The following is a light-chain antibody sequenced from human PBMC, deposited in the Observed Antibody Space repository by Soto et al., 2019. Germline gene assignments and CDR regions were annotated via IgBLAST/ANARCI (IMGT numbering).Light chain of an antibody. CDR2: DVS. CDR1: SSDVGGYNY. J-gene: IGLJ1*01. Sequence: QSVLTQPASVSGSPGQSITISCTGTSSDVGGYNYVSWYQQHPGKAPKLMIYDVSNRPSGVSNRFSGSKSGYTASLTISGLQAEDEADYYCSSYTSSSTPHYVFGTGTKVTVL. CDR3: SSYTSSSTPHYV. V-gene: IGLV2-14*01.